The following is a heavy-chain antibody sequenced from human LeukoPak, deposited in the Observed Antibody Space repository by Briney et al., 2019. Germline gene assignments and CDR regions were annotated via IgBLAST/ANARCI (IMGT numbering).Heavy chain of an antibody. CDR1: GFTFSSYA. V-gene: IGHV3-30*04. CDR3: ARRDSSSSDY. CDR2: ISYDGSNK. D-gene: IGHD6-6*01. J-gene: IGHJ4*02. Sequence: GGSLRLSCAASGFTFSSYAMHWVRQAPGKGLEWVAVISYDGSNKYYADSVKGRFTISRDNSKNTLYLQMNSLRAEDTAVYYCARRDSSSSDYWGQGTLVTVSS.